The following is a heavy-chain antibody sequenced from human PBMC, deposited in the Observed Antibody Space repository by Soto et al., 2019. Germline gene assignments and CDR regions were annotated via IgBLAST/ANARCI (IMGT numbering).Heavy chain of an antibody. CDR3: ARSPNTYYYDSSGYYDP. J-gene: IGHJ5*02. V-gene: IGHV4-30-4*01. Sequence: QVQLQESGPGLVKPSQTLSLTCTVSGGSISSGDYYWSWIRQPPGKGLEWIGYIYYSGSTYYNPSLKSRVTISVDTSKNQFSLKLSSVTAADTAVYYCARSPNTYYYDSSGYYDPWGQGTLVTVSS. D-gene: IGHD3-22*01. CDR1: GGSISSGDYY. CDR2: IYYSGST.